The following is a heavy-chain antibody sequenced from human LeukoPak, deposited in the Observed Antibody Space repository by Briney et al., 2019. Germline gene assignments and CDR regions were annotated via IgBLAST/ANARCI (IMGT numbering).Heavy chain of an antibody. CDR3: AKRPLKTYHVPATALPFDY. J-gene: IGHJ4*02. V-gene: IGHV3-23*01. CDR2: ISSSATYS. D-gene: IGHD2-2*01. CDR1: GFTFGSSG. Sequence: GGSLRLSCAASGFTFGSSGMSWVRQAPGKGLEWVAGISSSATYSYYADSVKGRFTISRDNSKNTLYLQMKSLRAEDTAIYYCAKRPLKTYHVPATALPFDYWGQGTLVTVSS.